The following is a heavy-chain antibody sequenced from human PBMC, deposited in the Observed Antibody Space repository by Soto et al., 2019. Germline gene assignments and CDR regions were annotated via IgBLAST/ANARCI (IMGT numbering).Heavy chain of an antibody. CDR1: GFTFSRYW. CDR2: IKEDGSDK. V-gene: IGHV3-7*05. J-gene: IGHJ4*02. CDR3: ARQRVGY. Sequence: EVQLVESGGALVQPGGSLRLFCVGSGFTFSRYWMTWVRQAPGKGLEWVANIKEDGSDKYYVDSVKGRFTISRDNAQNSLYLQLNSLRAEDTAVXYCARQRVGYWGQGTLVIVSS.